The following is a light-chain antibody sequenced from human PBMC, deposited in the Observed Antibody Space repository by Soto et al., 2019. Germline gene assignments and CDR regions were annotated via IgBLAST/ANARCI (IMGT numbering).Light chain of an antibody. CDR1: SSNIGAGYE. Sequence: QSVLTQPPSVSGAPGQRVTISCTGSSSNIGAGYEVHWYQQLPGTAPKLLIHGNTNRPSGVPDRFSGSKSGTSASLAITGLQAEDEADFYCQSYDSSLSGRVVFGGGTKLTVL. J-gene: IGLJ2*01. V-gene: IGLV1-40*01. CDR2: GNT. CDR3: QSYDSSLSGRVV.